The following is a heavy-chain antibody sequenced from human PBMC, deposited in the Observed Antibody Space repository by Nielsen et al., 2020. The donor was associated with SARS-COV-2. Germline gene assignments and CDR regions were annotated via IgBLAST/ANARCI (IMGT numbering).Heavy chain of an antibody. V-gene: IGHV3-30*09. CDR2: ISYEGSYK. D-gene: IGHD6-19*01. J-gene: IGHJ4*02. CDR1: GISISNYA. Sequence: GESLKISCAASGISISNYALHWVRQALGKGMERVAMISYEGSYKYYADSVKGRFAISRENSRNTVFLQMNSLTTDDTAVYYCARGAVAGASSLDYWGQRLLVTVSS. CDR3: ARGAVAGASSLDY.